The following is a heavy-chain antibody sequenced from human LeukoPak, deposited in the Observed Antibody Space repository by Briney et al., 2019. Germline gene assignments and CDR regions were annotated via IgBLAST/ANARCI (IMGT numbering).Heavy chain of an antibody. CDR3: ARSQIVVVPAAPYYYYYYGMDV. D-gene: IGHD2-2*01. CDR2: INPNSGGT. CDR1: GYTFTGYY. Sequence: GASVKVSCKASGYTFTGYYMHWVRQAPGQGLEWMGWINPNSGGTNYAQKFQGRVTMTRDTSISTAYMELSRLGSDDTAVYYCARSQIVVVPAAPYYYYYYGMDVWGQGTTVTVSS. J-gene: IGHJ6*02. V-gene: IGHV1-2*02.